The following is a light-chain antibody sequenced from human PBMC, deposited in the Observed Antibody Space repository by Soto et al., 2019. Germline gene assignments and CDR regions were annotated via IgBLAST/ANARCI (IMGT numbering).Light chain of an antibody. J-gene: IGKJ1*01. CDR3: QQYGSSGT. V-gene: IGKV3-20*01. CDR1: QSVLSSSNNLNY. CDR2: GAS. Sequence: DIVMTQSPDSLAVSLGERATINCKSSQSVLSSSNNLNYLAWYQQKPGQAPRLLIYGASNRATGIPDRFSGSGSGTDFTLTISRLEPEDFAVYYCQQYGSSGTFGQGTKVDIK.